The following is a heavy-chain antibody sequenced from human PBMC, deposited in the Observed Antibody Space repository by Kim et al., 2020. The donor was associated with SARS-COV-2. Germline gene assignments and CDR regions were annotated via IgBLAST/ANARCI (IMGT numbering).Heavy chain of an antibody. CDR3: AKIRWDFTDYGMDV. J-gene: IGHJ6*02. CDR1: GFTFDDYA. D-gene: IGHD2-8*02. V-gene: IGHV3-9*01. Sequence: SLRLSCAASGFTFDDYAIHWVRQAPGKGLEWVSGISWNSGSIGYADSVKGRFTISRDNAKNSLYLQMNSLRAEDTALYYCAKIRWDFTDYGMDVWGQGTTVTVSS. CDR2: ISWNSGSI.